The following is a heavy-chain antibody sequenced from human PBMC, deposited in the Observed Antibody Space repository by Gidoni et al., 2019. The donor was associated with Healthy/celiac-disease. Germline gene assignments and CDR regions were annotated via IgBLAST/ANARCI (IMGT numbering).Heavy chain of an antibody. CDR3: ARRPIAAAGSTFDY. D-gene: IGHD6-13*01. V-gene: IGHV1-2*02. J-gene: IGHJ4*02. CDR2: INPNGGGT. Sequence: QVQLVQSGAEVKKPGASGKVSCKDSGYTFTGYYMHWVRQAPGQGLEWMGWINPNGGGTTYAQKFQGRVTMTRDTSISTAYMELSRLRSDDTAVYYCARRPIAAAGSTFDYWGQGTLVTVSS. CDR1: GYTFTGYY.